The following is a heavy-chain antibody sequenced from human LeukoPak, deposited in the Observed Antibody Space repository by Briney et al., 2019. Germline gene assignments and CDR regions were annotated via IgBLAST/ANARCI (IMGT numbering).Heavy chain of an antibody. CDR3: AKLGT. CDR2: IRSDGSDT. CDR1: GFTFSDTW. V-gene: IGHV3-74*01. J-gene: IGHJ5*02. Sequence: GGSLRLSCAASGFTFSDTWMHWVRQAPGKGLVWVSRIRSDGSDTRYAESVKGRFTISRDNSKNTLYLQMNSLKTEDTAVYYCAKLGTWGQGSLVTVTP. D-gene: IGHD3-10*01.